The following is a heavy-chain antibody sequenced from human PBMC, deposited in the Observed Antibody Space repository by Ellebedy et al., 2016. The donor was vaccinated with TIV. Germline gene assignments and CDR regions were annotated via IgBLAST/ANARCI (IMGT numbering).Heavy chain of an antibody. D-gene: IGHD6-19*01. CDR1: GGSMTTNESY. Sequence: MPSETLSLTCTVSGGSMTTNESYWGWIRQPPGKGLEWIGSIHFGGATYYNPSLGSRITISIDTSETPFFLRLASVTAADTALYYCARHRGFYSGWTFDYWGLGTLVTVSS. CDR2: IHFGGAT. V-gene: IGHV4-39*07. J-gene: IGHJ4*01. CDR3: ARHRGFYSGWTFDY.